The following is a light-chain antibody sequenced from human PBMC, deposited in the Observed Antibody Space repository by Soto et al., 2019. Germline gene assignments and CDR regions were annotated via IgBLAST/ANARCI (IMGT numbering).Light chain of an antibody. CDR1: SSNIGRNS. CDR3: AAWDDSLGGRV. Sequence: QSVLTQPPSASGTPGQRVTISCSGSSSNIGRNSVYWYQQLPATAPKLLIHRNNQRPSGVPDRFSGSKSGTSASLAISGLRSEDEADYYCAAWDDSLGGRVFGGGTKLTVL. V-gene: IGLV1-47*01. J-gene: IGLJ3*02. CDR2: RNN.